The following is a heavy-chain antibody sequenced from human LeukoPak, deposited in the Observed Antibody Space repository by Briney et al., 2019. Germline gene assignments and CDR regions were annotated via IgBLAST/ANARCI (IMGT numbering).Heavy chain of an antibody. Sequence: GASVKVSCMASGYTFTGYSMHWVRQAPGQGLEWMGRINPNSGGTNYAQKFQGRVTMTRDTSISTAYMELSSLRSDDTAVCYCARDRLAAGGSGAWGQGTLVTVSS. CDR3: ARDRLAAGGSGA. CDR2: INPNSGGT. CDR1: GYTFTGYS. J-gene: IGHJ5*02. V-gene: IGHV1-2*06. D-gene: IGHD6-13*01.